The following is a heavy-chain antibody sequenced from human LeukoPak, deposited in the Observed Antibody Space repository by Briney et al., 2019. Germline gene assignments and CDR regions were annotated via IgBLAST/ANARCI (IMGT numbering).Heavy chain of an antibody. J-gene: IGHJ3*02. V-gene: IGHV1-18*01. CDR2: TSAYNGNT. CDR3: ARDRGRSIAVAADAFDI. Sequence: ASVKVSCKASGYTFTSYGISWVRQAPGQGLEWMGWTSAYNGNTNYAQKPQGRVTMTTDTSTSTAYMELRSLRSDDTAVYYCARDRGRSIAVAADAFDIWGQGTMVTVSS. D-gene: IGHD6-19*01. CDR1: GYTFTSYG.